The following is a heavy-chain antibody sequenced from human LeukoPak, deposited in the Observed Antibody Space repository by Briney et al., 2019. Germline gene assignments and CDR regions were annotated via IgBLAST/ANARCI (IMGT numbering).Heavy chain of an antibody. Sequence: PGGSLRLSCAASGFTFDDYAMHWVRQAPGKGLEWVSGISWNSGSIGYADSVKGRFTISRDNAKNSLYLQMNSLRAEDTALYYCARAPRGVYYYYYMDVWGKGTTVTVSS. CDR2: ISWNSGSI. CDR1: GFTFDDYA. D-gene: IGHD3-16*01. CDR3: ARAPRGVYYYYYMDV. V-gene: IGHV3-9*01. J-gene: IGHJ6*03.